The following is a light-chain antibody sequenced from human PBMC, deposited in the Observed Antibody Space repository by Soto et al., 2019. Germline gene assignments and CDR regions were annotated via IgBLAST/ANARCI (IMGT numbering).Light chain of an antibody. Sequence: QSVLTQPHSASGIPGQRVTISCSGSSSNIGANSVQWFQQLPGTAPKVLIYSSNHRPSGVPERFSGSKSGTSASLAISELQSDDEADYYCAAWDDSLNGHVFGTGTKVTVL. CDR3: AAWDDSLNGHV. CDR1: SSNIGANS. V-gene: IGLV1-44*01. J-gene: IGLJ1*01. CDR2: SSN.